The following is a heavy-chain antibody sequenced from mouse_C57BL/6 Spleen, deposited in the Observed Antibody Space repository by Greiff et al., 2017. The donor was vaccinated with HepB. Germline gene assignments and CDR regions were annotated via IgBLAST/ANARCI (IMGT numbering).Heavy chain of an antibody. Sequence: DVMLVESGEGLVKPGGSLKLSCAASGFTFSSYAMSWVRQTPEKRLEWVAYISSGGDYIYYADTVKGRFTISRDNARNTLYLQMSSLKSEDTAMYYCTRDDYDYDGYFDYWGQGTTLTVSS. J-gene: IGHJ2*01. CDR2: ISSGGDYI. D-gene: IGHD2-4*01. CDR1: GFTFSSYA. CDR3: TRDDYDYDGYFDY. V-gene: IGHV5-9-1*02.